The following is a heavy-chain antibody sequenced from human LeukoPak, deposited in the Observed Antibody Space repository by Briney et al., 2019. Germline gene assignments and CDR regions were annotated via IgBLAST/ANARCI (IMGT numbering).Heavy chain of an antibody. J-gene: IGHJ3*02. V-gene: IGHV3-9*01. Sequence: GRSLRLSCAASGFTFDDYAMHWVRQAPGKGLEWVSGISWNSGSIGYADSVKGRFTISRDNAKNSLYLQMNSLRAEDTALYYRAKAIPVGATFAFDIWGQGTMVTVSS. CDR1: GFTFDDYA. D-gene: IGHD1-26*01. CDR2: ISWNSGSI. CDR3: AKAIPVGATFAFDI.